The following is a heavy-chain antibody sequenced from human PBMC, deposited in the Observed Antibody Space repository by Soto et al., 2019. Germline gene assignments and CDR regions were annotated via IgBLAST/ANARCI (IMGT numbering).Heavy chain of an antibody. Sequence: PSETLSLTCAVSGGSISTSNWWSWVRQPPGKGLEWIGEVYHSGSTNYNPSFKSRVAISVDTSKNQFSLKLSSVTAADTAVYYCARYTLYYDSSGPFDYWGQGTLVTVSS. CDR2: VYHSGST. J-gene: IGHJ4*02. V-gene: IGHV4-4*02. CDR3: ARYTLYYDSSGPFDY. CDR1: GGSISTSNW. D-gene: IGHD3-22*01.